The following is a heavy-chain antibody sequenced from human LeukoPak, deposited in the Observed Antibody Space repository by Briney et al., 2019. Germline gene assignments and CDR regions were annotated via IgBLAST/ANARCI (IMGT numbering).Heavy chain of an antibody. CDR3: AREIPNPYNWFDP. Sequence: PSQTLSLTCTVSGGSISSGDYYWSWIRQPPGKGLEWIGYIYYSGSTYYNPSLKSRVTISVDTSKNQSSLKLSSVTAADTAVYYCAREIPNPYNWFDPWGQGTLVTVSS. CDR1: GGSISSGDYY. V-gene: IGHV4-30-4*01. J-gene: IGHJ5*02. CDR2: IYYSGST.